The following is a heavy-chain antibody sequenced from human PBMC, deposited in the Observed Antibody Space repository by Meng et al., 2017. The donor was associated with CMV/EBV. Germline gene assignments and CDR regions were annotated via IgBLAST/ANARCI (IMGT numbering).Heavy chain of an antibody. CDR2: ISYSGDP. V-gene: IGHV4-4*01. J-gene: IGHJ4*02. CDR3: ARSPGFWSLDY. CDR1: GDSISRNLW. D-gene: IGHD2-8*02. Sequence: CAVSGDSISRNLWWSWVRQPPGKGLEWIGEISYSGDPKYNPSLQSRATISSDTTNNRFSLRLNSVTAADTGVYFCARSPGFWSLDYWGRGTLVTVSS.